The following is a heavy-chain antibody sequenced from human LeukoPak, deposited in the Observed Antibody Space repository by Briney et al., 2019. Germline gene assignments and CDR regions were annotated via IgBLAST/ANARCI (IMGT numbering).Heavy chain of an antibody. J-gene: IGHJ4*02. CDR3: ASTLDYYDSSGYFLLASFFDY. CDR1: GYSFTSYW. D-gene: IGHD3-22*01. Sequence: GESLKISCKGSGYSFTSYWIGWVRQMPGKGLEWMGIIYPGDSDTRYSPSFQGQVTISADKSISTAYLQWSSLKASDTAMYYCASTLDYYDSSGYFLLASFFDYWGQGTLVTVSS. V-gene: IGHV5-51*01. CDR2: IYPGDSDT.